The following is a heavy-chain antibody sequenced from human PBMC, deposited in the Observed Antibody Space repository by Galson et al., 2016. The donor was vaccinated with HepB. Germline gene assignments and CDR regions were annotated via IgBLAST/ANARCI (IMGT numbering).Heavy chain of an antibody. CDR2: IYYTGDT. V-gene: IGHV4-31*03. CDR1: GGSISSGGYY. D-gene: IGHD6-6*01. J-gene: IGHJ4*02. CDR3: ARSERGAAARPLH. Sequence: TLSLTCTVSGGSISSGGYYWSWIRQHPDKGLEWIGYIYYTGDTYYNPSLKSRLRMSIDMSKNQFSLKLTSVTVADAAVYFCARSERGAAARPLHWGQGTLVTVSS.